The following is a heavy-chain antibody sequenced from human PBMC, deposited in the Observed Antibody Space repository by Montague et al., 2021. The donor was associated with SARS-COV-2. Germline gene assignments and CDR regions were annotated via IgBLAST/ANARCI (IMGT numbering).Heavy chain of an antibody. CDR1: GDSVNNNKNY. CDR3: AHRGGLGAV. CDR2: NYHDGST. D-gene: IGHD3-10*01. V-gene: IGHV4-39*01. Sequence: SETLSLTCTVSGDSVNNNKNYWGWIRQPPGKGLEWIGGNYHDGSTYYNPSLWSRITMSVDTAKNQFSLRLPSVTAADTAVYYCAHRGGLGAVWGQGTLVTVPS. J-gene: IGHJ1*01.